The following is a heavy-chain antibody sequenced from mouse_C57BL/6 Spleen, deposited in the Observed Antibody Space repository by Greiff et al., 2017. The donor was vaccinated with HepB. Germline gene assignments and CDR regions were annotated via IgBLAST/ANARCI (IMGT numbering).Heavy chain of an antibody. J-gene: IGHJ2*01. Sequence: QVQLQQSGPELVKPGASVKISCKASGYAFSSSWMNWVKQRPGKGLEWIGRIYPGDGDTNYNGKFKGKATLTADKSSSTAYMQLSSLTSEDSAVYFCAESGTGYWGQGTTLTVSS. CDR2: IYPGDGDT. CDR3: AESGTGY. CDR1: GYAFSSSW. V-gene: IGHV1-82*01. D-gene: IGHD4-1*01.